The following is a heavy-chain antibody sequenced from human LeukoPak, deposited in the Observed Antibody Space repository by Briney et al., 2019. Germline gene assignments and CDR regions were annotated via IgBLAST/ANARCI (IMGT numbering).Heavy chain of an antibody. V-gene: IGHV1-18*01. J-gene: IGHJ5*02. D-gene: IGHD1-1*01. CDR3: AREELEPPGFDP. Sequence: ASVKVSCKASGDTFSSYAISWVRQAPGQGLEWMGWLSAYNGNTNYAQKLQGRVTMTTDTSTSTAYMELRSLRSDDTAVYYCAREELEPPGFDPWGQGTLVTVSS. CDR2: LSAYNGNT. CDR1: GDTFSSYA.